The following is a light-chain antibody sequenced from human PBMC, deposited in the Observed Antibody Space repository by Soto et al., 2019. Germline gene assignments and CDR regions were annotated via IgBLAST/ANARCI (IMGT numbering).Light chain of an antibody. CDR2: KDS. CDR1: ALPKQY. J-gene: IGLJ2*01. Sequence: SYELTQPPSVSVSPGQTARITCSGDALPKQYAYWYQQKPGQAPVLVIYKDSERPSGIPERFSGSSSGTTVTLTISGVQAEDEADYYCQSADSSGTLVVFGGGTKPTVL. CDR3: QSADSSGTLVV. V-gene: IGLV3-25*03.